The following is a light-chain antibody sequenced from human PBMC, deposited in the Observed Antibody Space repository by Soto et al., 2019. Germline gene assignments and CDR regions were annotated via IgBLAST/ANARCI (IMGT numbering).Light chain of an antibody. CDR3: CSSIGGPIWV. CDR2: EVN. CDR1: SSDVGGYDR. V-gene: IGLV2-23*02. Sequence: QSALTQSASVSGSPGQSITISCTGTSSDVGGYDRVSWYQHHPGKAPTLMIYEVNKRPSGVSYRFSGSKSGNTASLAISGLQAEDEADYYCCSSIGGPIWVFGGGTKLTVL. J-gene: IGLJ3*02.